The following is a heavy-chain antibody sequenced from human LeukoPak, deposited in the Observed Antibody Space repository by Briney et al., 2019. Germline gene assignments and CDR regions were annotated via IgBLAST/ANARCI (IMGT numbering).Heavy chain of an antibody. J-gene: IGHJ5*02. D-gene: IGHD3-22*01. Sequence: SQTLSLTCTVSGGSISSGSYYWSWIRQPAGKGLEWIGRIYTRGSTNYNPSLKSRVTISVDTSKNQFSLKLSSVTAADTAVYYCARSPWDSSGYPNWFDPWGQGTLVTVSS. CDR2: IYTRGST. CDR3: ARSPWDSSGYPNWFDP. V-gene: IGHV4-61*02. CDR1: GGSISSGSYY.